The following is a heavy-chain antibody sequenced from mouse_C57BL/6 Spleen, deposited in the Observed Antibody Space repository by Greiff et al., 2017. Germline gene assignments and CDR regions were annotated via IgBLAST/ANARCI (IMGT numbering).Heavy chain of an antibody. CDR3: VRCYDRYFDY. D-gene: IGHD2-12*01. Sequence: EVKLMESGGGLVQPKGSLKLSCAASGFSFNTYAMNWVRQAPGKGLEWVARIRSKSNNYATYYADSVKDRFTISRDDSESMLYLQMNNLKTEDTAMYYCVRCYDRYFDYWGQGTTLTVSS. CDR1: GFSFNTYA. CDR2: IRSKSNNYAT. J-gene: IGHJ2*01. V-gene: IGHV10-1*01.